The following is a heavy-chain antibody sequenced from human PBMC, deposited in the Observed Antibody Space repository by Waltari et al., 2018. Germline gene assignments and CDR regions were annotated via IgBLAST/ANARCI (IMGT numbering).Heavy chain of an antibody. Sequence: QVQLQESGPGLVKPSQTLSLTCTFPGGSISSGGSYWRWIRQHPGKGLEWIGYIYYSGSTYYNPSLKSRVTISVDTSKNQFSLKLSSVTAADTAVYYCAREGPMIVEGAFDIWGQGTMVTVSS. D-gene: IGHD3-22*01. CDR1: GGSISSGGSY. CDR2: IYYSGST. J-gene: IGHJ3*02. V-gene: IGHV4-31*03. CDR3: AREGPMIVEGAFDI.